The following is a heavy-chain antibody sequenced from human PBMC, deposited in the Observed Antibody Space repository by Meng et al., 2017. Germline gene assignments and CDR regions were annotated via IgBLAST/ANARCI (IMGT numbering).Heavy chain of an antibody. J-gene: IGHJ4*02. D-gene: IGHD2-21*02. CDR1: GYPFTSYA. Sequence: VQSGVEVKSPGASVKVSCQASGYPFTSYAMHWVRQAPGQRLELMGWINAGNGNTKYSQKFQGRVTITRDTSASTAYMELSSLRSEDTAVYYCARDLGAGVVTAINYWGQGTLVTVSS. V-gene: IGHV1-3*01. CDR2: INAGNGNT. CDR3: ARDLGAGVVTAINY.